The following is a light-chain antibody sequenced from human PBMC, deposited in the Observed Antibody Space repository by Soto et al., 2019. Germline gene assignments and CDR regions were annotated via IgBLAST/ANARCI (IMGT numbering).Light chain of an antibody. CDR1: SSNIGSNY. J-gene: IGLJ1*01. CDR2: RNN. CDR3: AAWDDSHYV. Sequence: QSVLTQPPSASGTPGQRVTISCSGSSSNIGSNYVYWYQQLPGTAPKLLIYRNNQRPSGVPDRFSGSKSGTSASLAISGLRSEDEADYYCAAWDDSHYVFGTGTKPPS. V-gene: IGLV1-47*01.